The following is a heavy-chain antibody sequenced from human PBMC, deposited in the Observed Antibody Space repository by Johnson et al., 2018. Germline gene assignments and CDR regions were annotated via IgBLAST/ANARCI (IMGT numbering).Heavy chain of an antibody. CDR3: TTEGSSYDSSGYYVYYYYYMDV. D-gene: IGHD3-22*01. Sequence: VQLVESGGGVVQPGRSLRLSCAASGFTFSNAWMSWVRQAPGKGLEWVGRIKSKSDGGTKDYAAPVKGRFTISRDDSKNTLYLQMNSLKTEDTAVYYCTTEGSSYDSSGYYVYYYYYMDVWGKGTTVTVSS. CDR2: IKSKSDGGTK. CDR1: GFTFSNAW. V-gene: IGHV3-15*01. J-gene: IGHJ6*03.